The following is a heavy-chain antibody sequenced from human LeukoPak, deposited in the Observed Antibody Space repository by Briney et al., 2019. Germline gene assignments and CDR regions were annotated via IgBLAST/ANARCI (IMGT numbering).Heavy chain of an antibody. CDR1: GXXLSSXG. J-gene: IGHJ4*02. V-gene: IGHV3-33*01. CDR3: ARDVGSAPFDY. CDR2: IWGDENHK. D-gene: IGHD6-25*01. Sequence: GRXXRXXCAXSGXXLSSXGXXWVRQAPGKGLEWVAVIWGDENHKYYGDSVRGRFTISRDNAKNTLYLQMDSLRVEDTAVYYCARDVGSAPFDYWGQGTLVTVSS.